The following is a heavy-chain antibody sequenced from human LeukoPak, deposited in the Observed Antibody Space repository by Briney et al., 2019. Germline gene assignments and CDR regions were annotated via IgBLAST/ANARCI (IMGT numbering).Heavy chain of an antibody. J-gene: IGHJ3*02. V-gene: IGHV1-2*04. Sequence: ASVKVSCKASGYTFTGYYMHWVRQAPGQGLEWMGWINPNSGGTNYAQKFQGWVTMTRDTSISTAYMELSRLRSDDTAVYYCARGTMYSSSWFDDAFDIWGQGTTVTVSS. CDR1: GYTFTGYY. CDR2: INPNSGGT. D-gene: IGHD6-13*01. CDR3: ARGTMYSSSWFDDAFDI.